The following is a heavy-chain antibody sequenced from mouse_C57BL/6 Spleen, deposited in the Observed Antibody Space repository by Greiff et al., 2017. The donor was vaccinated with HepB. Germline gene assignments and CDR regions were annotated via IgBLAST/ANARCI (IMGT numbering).Heavy chain of an antibody. CDR2: ISSGSSTI. CDR3: ARGHYGSSYEDAMDY. Sequence: EVQVVESGGGLVKPGGSLKLSCAASGFTFSDYGMHWVRQAPEKGLEWVAYISSGSSTIYYADTVKGRFTISRDNAKNTLFLQMTSLRSEDTAMYYCARGHYGSSYEDAMDYWGQGTSVTVSS. V-gene: IGHV5-17*01. J-gene: IGHJ4*01. CDR1: GFTFSDYG. D-gene: IGHD1-1*01.